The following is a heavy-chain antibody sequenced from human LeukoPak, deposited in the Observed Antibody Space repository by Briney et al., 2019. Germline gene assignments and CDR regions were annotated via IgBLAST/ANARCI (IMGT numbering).Heavy chain of an antibody. V-gene: IGHV3-33*01. J-gene: IGHJ4*02. CDR3: ARDRSEGYFDY. Sequence: GGSLRLSCAAAGSTFSNYGIHWVRQAPGNGLEWVALIWYDGDTKYYVDSVKGRFALSRDNSNDTLYLQMNSLRAEDTAVYYCARDRSEGYFDYWGQGTPVTVSS. CDR1: GSTFSNYG. CDR2: IWYDGDTK.